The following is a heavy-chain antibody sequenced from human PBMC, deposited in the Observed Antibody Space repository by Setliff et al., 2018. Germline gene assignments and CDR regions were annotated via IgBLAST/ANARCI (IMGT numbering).Heavy chain of an antibody. V-gene: IGHV5-51*01. CDR1: GYSFSISW. CDR2: IYPGDSHNI. CDR3: ARPSAGYSRPFDV. J-gene: IGHJ3*01. D-gene: IGHD2-15*01. Sequence: GESLTISCKDSGYSFSISWIGWVRQMPGKGLDWMGIIYPGDSHNIRYSPSFQGQVTISADKSISTAYLQWSSLKAPDTAMYYCARPSAGYSRPFDVWGQGTMVTVSS.